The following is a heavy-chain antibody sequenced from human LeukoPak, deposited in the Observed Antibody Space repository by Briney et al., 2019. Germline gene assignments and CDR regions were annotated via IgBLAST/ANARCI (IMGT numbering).Heavy chain of an antibody. D-gene: IGHD3-22*01. J-gene: IGHJ4*02. CDR2: ISYDGSNK. CDR1: GFTFSSYA. V-gene: IGHV3-30*04. CDR3: ASLPYDSSGYYSDY. Sequence: GGSLRLSCAASGFTFSSYAMHWDRQAPGKGLEWVAVISYDGSNKYYADSVKGRFTISRDNSKNTLYLQMNSLRAEDTAVYYCASLPYDSSGYYSDYWGQGTLVTVSS.